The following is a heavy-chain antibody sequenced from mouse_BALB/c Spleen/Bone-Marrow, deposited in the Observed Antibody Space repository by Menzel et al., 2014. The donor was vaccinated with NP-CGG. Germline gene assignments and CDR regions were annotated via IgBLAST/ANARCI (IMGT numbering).Heavy chain of an antibody. V-gene: IGHV1S81*02. J-gene: IGHJ4*01. CDR2: INPSNGCT. Sequence: VKLQESGAELVKPGASVKLSCKASGYTFTSYYMYWVKQRPGQGLEWIGEINPSNGCTNFNEKFKSRATLTVDKSSSTAYMQLSSPTSEDSAVYYCTRLPHWGQGTSVTVSS. D-gene: IGHD5-1*01. CDR3: TRLPH. CDR1: GYTFTSYY.